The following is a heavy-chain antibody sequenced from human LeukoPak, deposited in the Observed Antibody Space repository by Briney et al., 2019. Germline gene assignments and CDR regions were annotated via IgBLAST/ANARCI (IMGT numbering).Heavy chain of an antibody. CDR3: ARVSHYYDSSGYYYVRSFDI. D-gene: IGHD3-22*01. CDR2: ISTSGST. J-gene: IGHJ3*02. Sequence: SGTLSLSCTVSGGSISSYCWSWVRQPAGKGLEWIGRISTSGSTNYDPARKSRVTMSVDTSNNQFSLKLSSVTAADTAVYYCARVSHYYDSSGYYYVRSFDIWGQGTMVTVSS. CDR1: GGSISSYC. V-gene: IGHV4-4*07.